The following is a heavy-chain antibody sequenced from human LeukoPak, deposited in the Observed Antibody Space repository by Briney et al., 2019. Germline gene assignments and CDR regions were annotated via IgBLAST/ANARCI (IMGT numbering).Heavy chain of an antibody. CDR3: GKDQSSQWLVDPADY. Sequence: PGGSLRLSCAASGFTFSSYAMSWVRQAPGKGLEWVSGISGSSPYTFYTDSVKGRFTISRDSSKNTLYLQMNSLTAEDTAVYYCGKDQSSQWLVDPADYWGQGILVTVSS. CDR1: GFTFSSYA. V-gene: IGHV3-23*01. D-gene: IGHD6-19*01. CDR2: ISGSSPYT. J-gene: IGHJ4*02.